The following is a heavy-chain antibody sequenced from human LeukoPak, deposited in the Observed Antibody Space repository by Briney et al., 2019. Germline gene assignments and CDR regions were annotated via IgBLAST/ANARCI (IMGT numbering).Heavy chain of an antibody. D-gene: IGHD6-19*01. Sequence: GGSLRLSCAASGFTFSSHAMSWVRQAPGKGLEWVSAISGSGGSTYYADSVKGRFTISRDKSKNTLYLQMNSLRAEDTAVYYCAKDYEQWLVLVYYYGMDVWGQGTTVTVSS. J-gene: IGHJ6*02. CDR1: GFTFSSHA. CDR2: ISGSGGST. V-gene: IGHV3-23*01. CDR3: AKDYEQWLVLVYYYGMDV.